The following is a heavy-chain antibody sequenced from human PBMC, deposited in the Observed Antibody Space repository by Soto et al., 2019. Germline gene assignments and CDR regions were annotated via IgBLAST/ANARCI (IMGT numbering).Heavy chain of an antibody. J-gene: IGHJ3*02. V-gene: IGHV3-11*01. CDR3: ARSSGWYDADAFHM. CDR2: LSRSGNTL. CDR1: GFAFGDYE. Sequence: QVQLVESGGGLVQPGGSLRLSCAASGFAFGDYEMSWIRQAAGTGPAWDSFLSRSGNTLYYADSVQGRVSISRDNAGISLYLQMESLGLEDTSTYFCARSSGWYDADAFHMWGDGTMVTVS. D-gene: IGHD6-19*01.